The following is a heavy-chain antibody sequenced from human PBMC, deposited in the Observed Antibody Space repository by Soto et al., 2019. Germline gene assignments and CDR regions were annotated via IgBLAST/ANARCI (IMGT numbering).Heavy chain of an antibody. D-gene: IGHD6-13*01. CDR2: IYYSGST. V-gene: IGHV4-31*03. CDR1: GGSISSGGYY. CDR3: ARYRSSCLDY. J-gene: IGHJ4*02. Sequence: SETLSLTCTVSGGSISSGGYYWSWIRQHPGKGLEWIGYIYYSGSTYYNPSLKSRVTISVDTSKNQFSLKLSSATAADTAVYYCARYRSSCLDYWGQGTLVTVSS.